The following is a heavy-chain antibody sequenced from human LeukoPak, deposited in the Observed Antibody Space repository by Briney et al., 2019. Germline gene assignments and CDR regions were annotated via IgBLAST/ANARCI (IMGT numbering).Heavy chain of an antibody. V-gene: IGHV1-8*01. CDR2: MSPRNGNT. J-gene: IGHJ4*02. D-gene: IGHD3-3*01. Sequence: ASVKVSCKGSGYSFTTFDINWVRQATGQGPEWMGWMSPRNGNTGYAQMFQDRVTMTRDTSINTAYMELTSLRSDDTAVYYCARAGGFFSPFGYWGQGTLVTVSS. CDR1: GYSFTTFD. CDR3: ARAGGFFSPFGY.